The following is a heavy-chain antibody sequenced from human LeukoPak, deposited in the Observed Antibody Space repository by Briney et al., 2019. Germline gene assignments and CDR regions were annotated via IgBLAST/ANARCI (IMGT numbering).Heavy chain of an antibody. CDR1: GYTFTGYY. CDR2: MNPNSGNT. J-gene: IGHJ4*02. Sequence: ASVKVSCKASGYTFTGYYMHWVRQAPGQGLEWMGWMNPNSGNTGYAQKFQGRVTMTRNTSISTAYMELSSLRSEDTAVYYCARNQWSGSPEYWGQGTLVTVSS. CDR3: ARNQWSGSPEY. D-gene: IGHD3-10*01. V-gene: IGHV1-8*02.